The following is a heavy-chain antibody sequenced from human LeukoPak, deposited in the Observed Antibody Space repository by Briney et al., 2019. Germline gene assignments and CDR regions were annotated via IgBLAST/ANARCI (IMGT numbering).Heavy chain of an antibody. CDR2: ISGRGGNT. CDR3: ARDHNGDAYFDY. CDR1: GFTFSSYA. D-gene: IGHD4-17*01. V-gene: IGHV3-23*01. J-gene: IGHJ4*02. Sequence: AGGSLRLSCAASGFTFSSYAMSWVRQAPGKGLEWVSSISGRGGNTYYADSVKGRFTISRDDSKNTLFLQMNSLRAEDTAVYYCARDHNGDAYFDYWGQGTLVTVSS.